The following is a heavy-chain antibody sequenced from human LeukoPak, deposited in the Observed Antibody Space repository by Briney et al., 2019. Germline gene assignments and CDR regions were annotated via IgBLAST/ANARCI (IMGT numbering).Heavy chain of an antibody. CDR2: MNPNSRNT. CDR1: GGTFSSYA. CDR3: ARGSFRWELLYAFDI. J-gene: IGHJ3*02. V-gene: IGHV1-8*03. D-gene: IGHD1-26*01. Sequence: ASVKVSCKASGGTFSSYAISWVRQAPGQGLEWMGWMNPNSRNTGYAQKFQGRVTITRNTSISTAYMELSSLRSEDTAVYYCARGSFRWELLYAFDIWGQGTMVTVSS.